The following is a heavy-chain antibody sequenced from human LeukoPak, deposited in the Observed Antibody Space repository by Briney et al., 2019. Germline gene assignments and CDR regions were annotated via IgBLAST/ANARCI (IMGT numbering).Heavy chain of an antibody. V-gene: IGHV4-34*01. CDR3: ARAIVAGTSLFDY. CDR1: GGSFSGYY. D-gene: IGHD6-19*01. Sequence: SETLSLTCAVYGGSFSGYYWSGIRQPPGKGLEWIGEINHSGSTNYNPSLKSRVTISVDTSKDQFSLKLSSVTAADTAVYYCARAIVAGTSLFDYWGQGTLVTVSS. CDR2: INHSGST. J-gene: IGHJ4*02.